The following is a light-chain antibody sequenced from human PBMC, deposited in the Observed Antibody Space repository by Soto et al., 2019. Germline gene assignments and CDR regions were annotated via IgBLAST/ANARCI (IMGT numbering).Light chain of an antibody. CDR2: DAS. V-gene: IGKV3-20*01. Sequence: EIVLKQSPDIPSSSPGERATLSCRASQSVKNNYLAWYQQKPGQAPRFLIYDASSRATGIPDRFSASGSGTDFTLTISRLEPEDFAVYYCQQYGSTPLTFGGGTKVDI. CDR1: QSVKNNY. J-gene: IGKJ4*01. CDR3: QQYGSTPLT.